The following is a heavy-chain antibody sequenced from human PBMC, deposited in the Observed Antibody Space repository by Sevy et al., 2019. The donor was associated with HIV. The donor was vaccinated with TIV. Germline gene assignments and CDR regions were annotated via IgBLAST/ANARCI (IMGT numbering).Heavy chain of an antibody. J-gene: IGHJ3*02. V-gene: IGHV1-2*06. CDR2: INPNSGVT. Sequence: ASVKVSCKTTGYILSDYNMHWVRQAPGQGLEWMALINPNSGVTIYAQKFRGRVSLTRDTSMSTAYMELSALTSDDTAVYYCVREDINAPRTLLSFDIWGQGTMVTVSS. D-gene: IGHD3-3*01. CDR1: GYILSDYN. CDR3: VREDINAPRTLLSFDI.